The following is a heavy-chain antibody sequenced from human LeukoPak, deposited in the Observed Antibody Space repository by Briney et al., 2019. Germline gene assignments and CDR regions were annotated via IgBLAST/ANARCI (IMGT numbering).Heavy chain of an antibody. CDR3: TRDIAAAGTVY. D-gene: IGHD6-13*01. CDR1: GFTFDYYG. V-gene: IGHV3-15*01. J-gene: IGHJ4*02. Sequence: GGSLRLSCAASGFTFDYYGMSWVRQAPGKGLEWVGRIKSKTDGGTTDYAAPVKGRFTISRDDSKNTLYLQMNSLKTEDTAVYYCTRDIAAAGTVYWGQGTLVTVSS. CDR2: IKSKTDGGTT.